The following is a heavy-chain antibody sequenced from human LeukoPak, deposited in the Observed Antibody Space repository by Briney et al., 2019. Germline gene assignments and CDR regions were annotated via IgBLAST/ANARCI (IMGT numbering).Heavy chain of an antibody. J-gene: IGHJ4*02. Sequence: GAGVKVSRKASLGTLRSYAIRWVGQAPGQGGDGMGRISPIFGTANHSQKFHGRVTITADESTRTAYMELSSLRSEDTAVFYCARGVTMIEDYFDYWGQGTLVTVSS. D-gene: IGHD3-22*01. CDR3: ARGVTMIEDYFDY. V-gene: IGHV1-69*15. CDR1: LGTLRSYA. CDR2: ISPIFGTA.